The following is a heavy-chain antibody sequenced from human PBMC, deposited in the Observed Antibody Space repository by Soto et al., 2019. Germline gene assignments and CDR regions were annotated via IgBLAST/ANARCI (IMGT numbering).Heavy chain of an antibody. CDR2: MNPDSGHA. Sequence: GASVKVSCKASGYTFTNSDINWVRQAPGQGLEWMGWMNPDSGHAAYAQKFQGRVTLTTSTSTSTVYMEMRSLGSEDTAVYYRARRPHCSGGICYYGLDNWGQGTLVTVSS. CDR1: GYTFTNSD. J-gene: IGHJ4*02. D-gene: IGHD2-15*01. CDR3: ARRPHCSGGICYYGLDN. V-gene: IGHV1-8*01.